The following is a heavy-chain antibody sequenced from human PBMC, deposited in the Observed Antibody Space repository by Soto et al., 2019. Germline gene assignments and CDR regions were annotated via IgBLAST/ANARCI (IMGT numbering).Heavy chain of an antibody. D-gene: IGHD3-22*01. Sequence: TSETLSLTCTVSGGSISSGDYYWSWIRQPPGKGLEWIGYIYYSGSTYYNPSLKSRVTVSVDTSKNQFSLKLSSVTAADTAVYYCASGSVTMTNWFDPWGQGTLVTVSS. J-gene: IGHJ5*02. CDR2: IYYSGST. V-gene: IGHV4-30-4*01. CDR3: ASGSVTMTNWFDP. CDR1: GGSISSGDYY.